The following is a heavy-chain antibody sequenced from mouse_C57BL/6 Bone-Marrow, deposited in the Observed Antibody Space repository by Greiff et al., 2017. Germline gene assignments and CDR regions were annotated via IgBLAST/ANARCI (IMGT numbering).Heavy chain of an antibody. D-gene: IGHD1-1*01. V-gene: IGHV1-55*01. J-gene: IGHJ2*01. CDR2: IYPGSGST. Sequence: VQLQQPGAELVKPGASVKMSCKASGYTFTSYWITWVKQRPGQGLAWIGDIYPGSGSTNYNEKFKSKATLTVDTSTSTAYMQLSSLVSEDSAVFYCARRTTVVAHFDSWGQGTTLTVSS. CDR1: GYTFTSYW. CDR3: ARRTTVVAHFDS.